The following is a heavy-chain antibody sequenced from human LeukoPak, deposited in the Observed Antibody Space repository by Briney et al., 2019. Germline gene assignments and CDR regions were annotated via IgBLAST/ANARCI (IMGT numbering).Heavy chain of an antibody. CDR2: ISAYNGNT. D-gene: IGHD2-21*02. CDR1: GYTFTSYG. Sequence: ASVKVSCKASGYTFTSYGLSWVRQAPGQGLEWIGWISAYNGNTNYAQKLQGRVTMTTDTSTSTAYMELRSLRSDDTAVYYCARATGCGGDCQIWDPDYYYRMDVWGQGTTVTVSS. V-gene: IGHV1-18*01. J-gene: IGHJ6*02. CDR3: ARATGCGGDCQIWDPDYYYRMDV.